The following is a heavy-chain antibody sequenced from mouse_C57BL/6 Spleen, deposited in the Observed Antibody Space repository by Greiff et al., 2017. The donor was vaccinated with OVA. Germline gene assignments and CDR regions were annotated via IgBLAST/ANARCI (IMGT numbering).Heavy chain of an antibody. D-gene: IGHD2-4*01. Sequence: EVQLQQSGPELVKPGASVKISCKASGYTFTDYYMNWVKQSHGKSLEWIGDINPNNGGTSYTQKFKGKATLTVDKSSSTAYMALRSLTSQDSVVYYSATHSYDSNGDDWGQGTTLTGSS. CDR2: INPNNGGT. V-gene: IGHV1-26*01. CDR1: GYTFTDYY. CDR3: ATHSYDSNGDD. J-gene: IGHJ2*01.